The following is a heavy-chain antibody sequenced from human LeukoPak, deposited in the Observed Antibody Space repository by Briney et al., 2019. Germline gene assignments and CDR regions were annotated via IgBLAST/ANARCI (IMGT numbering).Heavy chain of an antibody. Sequence: PGGSLRLSCAASGFTFSSYWMSWVRQAPGKGLEWVANLKQDGSEKYYVDSVKGRFTISRDNAKNSLYLQMNSLRAEDTAVYYCARDQWGRWLQFGRNIDYWGQGTLVTVSS. J-gene: IGHJ4*02. V-gene: IGHV3-7*01. CDR2: LKQDGSEK. CDR1: GFTFSSYW. CDR3: ARDQWGRWLQFGRNIDY. D-gene: IGHD5-24*01.